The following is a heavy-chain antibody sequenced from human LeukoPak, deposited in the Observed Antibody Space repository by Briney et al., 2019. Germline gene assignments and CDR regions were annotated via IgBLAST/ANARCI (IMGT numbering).Heavy chain of an antibody. V-gene: IGHV1-2*02. Sequence: ASAWVPRKSSGYTFTGYYMHCVRQAPGQGLEWMGGINPNRGGTNYAQKFQGGDTLTRDTSISATYMELSGLRSDDTAVYYCVRALGLTMVIDNFDYWGQGTVVTVSS. CDR1: GYTFTGYY. CDR2: INPNRGGT. CDR3: VRALGLTMVIDNFDY. D-gene: IGHD4/OR15-4a*01. J-gene: IGHJ4*02.